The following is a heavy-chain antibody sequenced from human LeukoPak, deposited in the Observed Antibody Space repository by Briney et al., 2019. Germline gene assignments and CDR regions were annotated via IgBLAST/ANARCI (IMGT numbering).Heavy chain of an antibody. D-gene: IGHD6-13*01. CDR1: GYTFINYA. CDR2: INAVNGNT. J-gene: IGHJ4*02. Sequence: GASVKVSCKASGYTFINYAINWGRQAPGQRPEWVGWINAVNGNTKYSQKFQGSVTITRDTSASTAYMELTSLTSADTAVYYCARGPRAAADDYWGQGTLVTVSS. V-gene: IGHV1-3*01. CDR3: ARGPRAAADDY.